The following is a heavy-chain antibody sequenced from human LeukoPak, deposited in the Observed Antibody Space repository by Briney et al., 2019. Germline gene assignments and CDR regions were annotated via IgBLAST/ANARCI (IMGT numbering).Heavy chain of an antibody. V-gene: IGHV3-23*01. CDR1: GFTFSSYA. CDR3: ALTQRPAAAGLGWFDP. D-gene: IGHD6-13*01. Sequence: GGSLRLSCAASGFTFSSYAMSWVRQAPGKGLEWVSAISGSGGSTYYADSVKGRFTISRDNSKNTLYLQMNSLRAEDTAVYYCALTQRPAAAGLGWFDPWGQGTLVTVSS. J-gene: IGHJ5*02. CDR2: ISGSGGST.